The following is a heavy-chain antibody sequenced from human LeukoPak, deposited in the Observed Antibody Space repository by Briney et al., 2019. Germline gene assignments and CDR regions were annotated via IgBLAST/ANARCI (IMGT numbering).Heavy chain of an antibody. Sequence: ASVKVSGKASGYTCTSYDMDWVRQAPGQGLEWMGIINASGGGTSYAQKFQGRVTMTRDTSTSTVYMELSRLRSEDTAVYYCASGNEIIRDKGMVNHDYRGQGTLVRDSS. CDR3: ASGNEIIRDKGMVNHDY. V-gene: IGHV1-46*03. D-gene: IGHD5-18*01. CDR2: INASGGGT. J-gene: IGHJ4*02. CDR1: GYTCTSYD.